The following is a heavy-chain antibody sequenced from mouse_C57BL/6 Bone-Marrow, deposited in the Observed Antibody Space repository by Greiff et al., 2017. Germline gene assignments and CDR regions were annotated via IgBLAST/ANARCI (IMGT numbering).Heavy chain of an antibody. V-gene: IGHV2-9*01. CDR1: GFSFTSYG. J-gene: IGHJ3*01. Sequence: QVQLQQSGPGLVAPSQCLSISCTVSGFSFTSYGVDWVRQPPGKGLEWLGVIWGGGGTNYTSALMSRLSISTDNSKSQVFFKMNSLQTDDTAMYYCTTGCVPLFAYWGQGTLVTVSA. CDR2: IWGGGGT. CDR3: TTGCVPLFAY.